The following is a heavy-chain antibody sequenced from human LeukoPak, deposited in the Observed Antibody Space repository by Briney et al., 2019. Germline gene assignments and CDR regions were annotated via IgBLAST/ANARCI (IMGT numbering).Heavy chain of an antibody. CDR2: IYTGGST. J-gene: IGHJ3*02. Sequence: SETLSLTCTVSRGSISYYYWSWIRQPPGKGLEWIGYIYTGGSTKYNPSLKSRVTISVDTSKNQFSLKLSSVTAADTAVYYCARGSRSGSYYQGAFDIWGQGTMVTVSS. V-gene: IGHV4-4*09. CDR1: RGSISYYY. D-gene: IGHD3-10*01. CDR3: ARGSRSGSYYQGAFDI.